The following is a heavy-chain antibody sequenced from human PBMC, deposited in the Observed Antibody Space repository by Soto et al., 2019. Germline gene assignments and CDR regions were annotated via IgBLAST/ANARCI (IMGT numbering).Heavy chain of an antibody. CDR3: ASGAAGTPPAYYYGMDV. CDR2: VNPNSGGT. J-gene: IGHJ6*02. V-gene: IGHV1-2*02. Sequence: ASVKVSCKASGYTFTGCYMHWVRQAPGQGLEWMGWVNPNSGGTNYAQKFQGRVAMTRDTSISTAYMELSRLRSDDTAVYYCASGAAGTPPAYYYGMDVWGQGTTVTVSS. CDR1: GYTFTGCY. D-gene: IGHD6-13*01.